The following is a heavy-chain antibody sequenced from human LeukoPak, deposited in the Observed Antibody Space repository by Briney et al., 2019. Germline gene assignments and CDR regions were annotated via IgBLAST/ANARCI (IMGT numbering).Heavy chain of an antibody. CDR2: IYYSGST. CDR1: GGSISSYY. Sequence: PSETLSLTCTVSGGSISSYYWSWIRQPPGKGLEWIGYIYYSGSTNYNPSLKSRVTISVDTSKNQFSLKLSSVTAADTAVYYCARHLPPPAYCYEFDYWGQGTLVTVSS. D-gene: IGHD2-2*01. J-gene: IGHJ4*02. V-gene: IGHV4-59*08. CDR3: ARHLPPPAYCYEFDY.